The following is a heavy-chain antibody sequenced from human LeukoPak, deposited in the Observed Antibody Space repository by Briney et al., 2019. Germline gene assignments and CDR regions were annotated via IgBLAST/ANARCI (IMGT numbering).Heavy chain of an antibody. J-gene: IGHJ4*02. CDR1: GFTFSSYA. CDR2: ISGSGGST. D-gene: IGHD3-22*01. Sequence: PGGSLRLSCAASGFTFSSYAMSWVREAPGKGLEWVSGISGSGGSTYYADSVKGGFTISRDNSKNTLHLQMNSLRAEDTAVYYCAKDLWSVVVITSAMDCWGQGTLVTVSS. CDR3: AKDLWSVVVITSAMDC. V-gene: IGHV3-23*01.